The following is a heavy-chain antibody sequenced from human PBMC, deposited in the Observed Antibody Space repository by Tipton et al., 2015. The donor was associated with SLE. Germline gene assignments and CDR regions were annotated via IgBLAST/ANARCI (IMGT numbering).Heavy chain of an antibody. J-gene: IGHJ3*02. D-gene: IGHD6-13*01. CDR1: GGSISGYY. Sequence: TLSLTCTVSGGSISGYYWSWVRQPPGKGLEWIGYISFSGLTNYNPSVRSRVSTSMDTSKNQFSLQMSSVTAADTALYYCARVVAAAGTAFDIWGQGTMVTVSS. CDR3: ARVVAAAGTAFDI. V-gene: IGHV4-59*08. CDR2: ISFSGLT.